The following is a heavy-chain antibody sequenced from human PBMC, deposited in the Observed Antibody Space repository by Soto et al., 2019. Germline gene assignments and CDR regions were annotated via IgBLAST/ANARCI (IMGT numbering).Heavy chain of an antibody. CDR1: GYTFTGYY. CDR2: INPNSGGT. CDR3: ARSHRYCSSTSCYYYYGMDV. J-gene: IGHJ6*02. Sequence: QVQLVQSGAEVKKPGASVKVSCKASGYTFTGYYMHWVRQAPGQGLEWMGWINPNSGGTNYAQKLQGWVTMTRDTSISTAYMELSRLRSDDTAVYYCARSHRYCSSTSCYYYYGMDVWGQGTTVTVPS. D-gene: IGHD2-2*01. V-gene: IGHV1-2*04.